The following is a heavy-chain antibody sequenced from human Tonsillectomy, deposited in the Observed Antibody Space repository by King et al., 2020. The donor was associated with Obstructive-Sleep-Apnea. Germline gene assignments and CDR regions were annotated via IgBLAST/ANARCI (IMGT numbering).Heavy chain of an antibody. V-gene: IGHV3-30*04. CDR3: ASPTLMTFNYGMDV. CDR2: VSYDGTDK. J-gene: IGHJ6*02. CDR1: GSLFNKYA. Sequence: VQLVESGGGVVQPGRSLRLSCAASGSLFNKYAMHWVRQAPGKGLEWVAVVSYDGTDKYYADSVKGRFTISRDNSKNTLYLQMSSLRAEDTAVYYCASPTLMTFNYGMDVWGQGTTVTVSS.